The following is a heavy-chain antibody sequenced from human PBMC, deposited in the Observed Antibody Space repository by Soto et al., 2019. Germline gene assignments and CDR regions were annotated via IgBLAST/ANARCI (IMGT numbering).Heavy chain of an antibody. CDR3: ARGRCGGSRCYLRYDGFDI. D-gene: IGHD2-15*01. V-gene: IGHV3-30-3*01. CDR2: ISYDGSNK. J-gene: IGHJ3*02. Sequence: LRLSCAASGFTFSNYAMHWVRQAPGKGLEWVAVISYDGSNKYYADSVKGRFTISRDNAKNSVYLQMSSLRAEDTAVYYCARGRCGGSRCYLRYDGFDIWGQGTLVTVSS. CDR1: GFTFSNYA.